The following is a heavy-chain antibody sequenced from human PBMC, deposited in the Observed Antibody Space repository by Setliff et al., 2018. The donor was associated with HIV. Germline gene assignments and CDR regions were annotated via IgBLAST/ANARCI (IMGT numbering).Heavy chain of an antibody. CDR3: AHSLYCSSSNCSGLLFDY. CDR2: IRPADSDT. Sequence: GESLKISCKASGYNFTTNWVGWVRQMPGKGLERMGIIRPADSDTRVSPSFQGHVTISADKSISTAYLQWSSLKASDTATYYCAHSLYCSSSNCSGLLFDYWGQGTLVTVSS. D-gene: IGHD2-2*01. CDR1: GYNFTTNW. V-gene: IGHV5-51*01. J-gene: IGHJ4*02.